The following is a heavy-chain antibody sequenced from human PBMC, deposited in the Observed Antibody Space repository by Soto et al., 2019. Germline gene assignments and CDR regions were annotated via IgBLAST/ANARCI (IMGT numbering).Heavy chain of an antibody. Sequence: PRGSLRLSCAASGFRFSTYAMNWVRQAPGKGLEWVSVIIGSGGSTSYADSVKGRFTISRDNSKNTLYLQMDSLRVDDTAIYYCAKESLEGAGGHDYWGRGTLVTVSS. V-gene: IGHV3-23*01. CDR2: IIGSGGST. CDR1: GFRFSTYA. D-gene: IGHD3-10*01. CDR3: AKESLEGAGGHDY. J-gene: IGHJ4*02.